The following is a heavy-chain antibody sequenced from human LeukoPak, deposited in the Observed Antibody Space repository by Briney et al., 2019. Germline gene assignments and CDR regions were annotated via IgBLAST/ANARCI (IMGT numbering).Heavy chain of an antibody. V-gene: IGHV3-21*01. CDR3: AWCYSPRNYYMDV. CDR2: ISSSSSYI. J-gene: IGHJ6*03. CDR1: GFTFSSYS. Sequence: PGGSLRLSCAASGFTFSSYSMNWVRQAPGKGLEWVSSISSSSSYIYYADSVKGRFTISRDNAKNSLYLQMNSLRAEDTAVYYCAWCYSPRNYYMDVWGKGTTVTVSS. D-gene: IGHD2-15*01.